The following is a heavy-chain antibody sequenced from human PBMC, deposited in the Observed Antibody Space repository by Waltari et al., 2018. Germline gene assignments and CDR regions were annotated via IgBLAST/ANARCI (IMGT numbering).Heavy chain of an antibody. D-gene: IGHD4-17*01. V-gene: IGHV3-11*05. CDR2: ISATGSFT. J-gene: IGHJ6*03. CDR3: ARRTMTKAPHYYYYLDV. CDR1: GFTFNDYY. Sequence: QVQLVESGGGLVKPGGSLRLSCAASGFTFNDYYMCWIRQAPGKGLEWVAYISATGSFTKYADSVTGLFTISRDNAKNSLYLQMHSLRAEDTAVYYCARRTMTKAPHYYYYLDVWGKGTTVTVSS.